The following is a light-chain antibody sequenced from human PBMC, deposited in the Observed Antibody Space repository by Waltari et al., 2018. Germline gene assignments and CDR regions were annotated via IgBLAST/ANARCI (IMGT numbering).Light chain of an antibody. Sequence: EIVLTQSPGSLSSSPGERVTLSCRASQSVSRALAWYQQKPGQAPRLLIFGASNRATGIPAMFSGSGSETDFSLTISSLEPEDFAVYYCQHYVRLPATFGRGTKVDIK. V-gene: IGKV3-20*01. CDR3: QHYVRLPAT. CDR1: QSVSRA. CDR2: GAS. J-gene: IGKJ1*01.